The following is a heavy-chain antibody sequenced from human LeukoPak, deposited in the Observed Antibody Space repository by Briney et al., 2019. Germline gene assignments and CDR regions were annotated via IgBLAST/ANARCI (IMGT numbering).Heavy chain of an antibody. Sequence: GRSLRLSCAASGFTFSSYGMHWVRQAPGKGLEWVAVIWYDGSNKYYADSVKGRLTISRDNSKNTLYLQMNSLRAEDTAVYYCAKAPHGFGAYCGGDCYWYFQHWGQGTLVTVSS. D-gene: IGHD2-21*02. CDR2: IWYDGSNK. CDR3: AKAPHGFGAYCGGDCYWYFQH. V-gene: IGHV3-33*06. CDR1: GFTFSSYG. J-gene: IGHJ1*01.